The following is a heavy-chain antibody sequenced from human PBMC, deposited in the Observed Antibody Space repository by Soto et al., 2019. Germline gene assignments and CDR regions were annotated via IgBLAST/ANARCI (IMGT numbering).Heavy chain of an antibody. Sequence: EVQLVESGGGLVQPGRSLRLSCAASGFTFDDYAMHWVRQAPGKGLEWVSGISWNSGSIGYADSVKGRFTISRDNAKNSLYLQMNGLRAEDTALYYCAKDKYCSGGSCYFDYWGQGTLVTVSS. D-gene: IGHD2-15*01. CDR2: ISWNSGSI. V-gene: IGHV3-9*01. CDR3: AKDKYCSGGSCYFDY. J-gene: IGHJ4*02. CDR1: GFTFDDYA.